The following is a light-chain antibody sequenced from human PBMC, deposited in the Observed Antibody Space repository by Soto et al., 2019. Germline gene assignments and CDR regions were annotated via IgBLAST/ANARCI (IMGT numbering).Light chain of an antibody. CDR3: SSYTGSSTYV. J-gene: IGLJ1*01. Sequence: QSVLTQPASVSGSPGQSITISCTGTSSDVGGYNYVSWYQQHPGKAPKLMIYAVSNRPSGVSNRFSGSKSGNTASLTISGLQAEDEADYYCSSYTGSSTYVFGAGTKVTVL. V-gene: IGLV2-14*01. CDR1: SSDVGGYNY. CDR2: AVS.